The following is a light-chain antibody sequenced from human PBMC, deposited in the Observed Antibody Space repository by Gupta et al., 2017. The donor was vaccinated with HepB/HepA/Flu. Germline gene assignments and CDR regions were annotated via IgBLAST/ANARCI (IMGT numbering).Light chain of an antibody. Sequence: SFALTQPLSVSVALGQTARIPCGGENIGKRNVHWYQQRPGQAPVLIIYRDTNRPPGIPERFSASNSGNTATLTITRAQAGDEGDYYCHSWDGGSAVFGGGTKLTVL. J-gene: IGLJ2*01. CDR3: HSWDGGSAV. V-gene: IGLV3-9*01. CDR2: RDT. CDR1: NIGKRN.